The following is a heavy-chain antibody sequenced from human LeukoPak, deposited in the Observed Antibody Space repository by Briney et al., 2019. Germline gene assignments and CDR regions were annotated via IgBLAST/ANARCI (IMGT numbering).Heavy chain of an antibody. Sequence: GGSLRLSCAASGFTFSDYNMNWVRQAPGKGLEWISYISDSGSSTFYADSVKDRFTISRDNSKKTLFLQMNSLRAEDTAVYYCARDLGSYVDSWGHGTLVTVSS. CDR2: ISDSGSST. CDR3: ARDLGSYVDS. CDR1: GFTFSDYN. V-gene: IGHV3-48*01. D-gene: IGHD5-18*01. J-gene: IGHJ5*01.